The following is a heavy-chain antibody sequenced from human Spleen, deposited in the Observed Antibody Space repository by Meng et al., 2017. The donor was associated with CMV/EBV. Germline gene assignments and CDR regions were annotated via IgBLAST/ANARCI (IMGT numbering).Heavy chain of an antibody. Sequence: CTVPGGSISSGGYYWSWIRQHPGKGLEWIGYIYYSGSTYYNPSLKSRVTISVDTSKNQFSPKLSSVTAADTAVYYCARGDRGTTELDYWGQGTLVTVSS. V-gene: IGHV4-31*03. J-gene: IGHJ4*02. CDR2: IYYSGST. CDR3: ARGDRGTTELDY. CDR1: GGSISSGGYY. D-gene: IGHD2/OR15-2a*01.